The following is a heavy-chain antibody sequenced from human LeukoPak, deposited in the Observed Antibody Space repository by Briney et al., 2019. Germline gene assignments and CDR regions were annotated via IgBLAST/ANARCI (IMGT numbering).Heavy chain of an antibody. J-gene: IGHJ4*02. CDR1: GLPFRTYA. D-gene: IGHD3-3*01. CDR2: IGGDGANT. Sequence: GGSLRLSCVTAGLPFRTYAMTWVRQAPGKGLEWVSAIGGDGANTYYADSVKGRFTISRDNSNNTLYLHMNSLRADDTAIYYCAKDGRSGFYPGVVHWGRGTLVTVSS. V-gene: IGHV3-23*01. CDR3: AKDGRSGFYPGVVH.